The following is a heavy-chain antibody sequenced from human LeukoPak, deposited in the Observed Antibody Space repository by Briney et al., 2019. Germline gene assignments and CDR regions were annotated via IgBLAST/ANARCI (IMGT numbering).Heavy chain of an antibody. V-gene: IGHV4-61*02. D-gene: IGHD6-19*01. CDR2: IYTSGST. CDR3: ARYVIAVAGFSDAFDI. Sequence: SQALSLTRTVSGGSISSGSYYWSWIRQPAGKGLEWIGRIYTSGSTNYNPSLKSRVTISVDTSKNQFSLKLSSVTAADTAVYYCARYVIAVAGFSDAFDIWGQGTMVTVSS. CDR1: GGSISSGSYY. J-gene: IGHJ3*02.